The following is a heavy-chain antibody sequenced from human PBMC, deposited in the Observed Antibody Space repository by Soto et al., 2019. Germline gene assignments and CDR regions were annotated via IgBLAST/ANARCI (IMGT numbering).Heavy chain of an antibody. D-gene: IGHD6-19*01. Sequence: EVQLVESGGGLVQPGGSLRLSCAASGFTFSDHHMDWVRQAPGKGLEWVGRSRNKANSYTTEYAASVEGRFTISRDDSKNSVYLQMNSLKTEDTAVYYCARYRSAGYVDYWGQGTLVTVSS. CDR3: ARYRSAGYVDY. CDR2: SRNKANSYTT. J-gene: IGHJ4*02. V-gene: IGHV3-72*01. CDR1: GFTFSDHH.